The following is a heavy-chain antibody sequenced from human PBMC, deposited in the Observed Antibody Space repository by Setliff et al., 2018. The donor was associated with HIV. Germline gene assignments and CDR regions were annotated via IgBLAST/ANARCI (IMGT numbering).Heavy chain of an antibody. Sequence: PGGPLRPSCACPDCNFGDFTVTWVGQAQGKELEGVASIGITNYGWTTDYAASVKGRFTISRDDYKSIAYLQMNSLKTEDTAVYYCARDRRAYCAVDCYYSPGYWGQGTLFTVSS. J-gene: IGHJ4*02. D-gene: IGHD2-21*02. CDR3: ARDRRAYCAVDCYYSPGY. V-gene: IGHV3-49*04. CDR1: DCNFGDFT. CDR2: IGITNYGWTT.